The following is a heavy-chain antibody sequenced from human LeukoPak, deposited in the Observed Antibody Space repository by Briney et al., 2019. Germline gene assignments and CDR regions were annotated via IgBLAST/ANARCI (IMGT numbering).Heavy chain of an antibody. V-gene: IGHV4-59*01. J-gene: IGHJ3*02. Sequence: PSETLSLTCSVSGDSMSSYYWSWIRQPPGKGLEWIGYIYYNGNTNYNPSLKNRVTITVDRSKNEFSLKLNPVTAADTAVYFCARGGPSSSGYAGDGFDIWGQGTMVTVSS. CDR3: ARGGPSSSGYAGDGFDI. CDR1: GDSMSSYY. CDR2: IYYNGNT. D-gene: IGHD3-22*01.